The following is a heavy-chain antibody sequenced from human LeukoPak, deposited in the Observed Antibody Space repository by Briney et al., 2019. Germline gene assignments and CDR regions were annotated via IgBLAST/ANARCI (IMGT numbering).Heavy chain of an antibody. Sequence: ASVKVSRKTSGYTFTGYYMPWVGQAPGQGLEWMGWINPYSGGTSYAQTFKGRVTMTRDTSISKAYMELSSLRSDDTAVYYCAAYDILTGLKDAFDIWGQGTMVTVSS. D-gene: IGHD3-9*01. V-gene: IGHV1-2*02. J-gene: IGHJ3*02. CDR1: GYTFTGYY. CDR3: AAYDILTGLKDAFDI. CDR2: INPYSGGT.